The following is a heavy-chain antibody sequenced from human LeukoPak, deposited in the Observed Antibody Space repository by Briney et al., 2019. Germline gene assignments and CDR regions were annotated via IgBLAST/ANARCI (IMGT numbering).Heavy chain of an antibody. V-gene: IGHV3-23*01. J-gene: IGHJ4*02. CDR1: GFTFGSHA. CDR2: IFGSGGSP. Sequence: GGSLRLSCEASGFTFGSHAMYWVRQAPGKGREGVAGIFGSGGSPHYADSVKGRFTISRDNSRNTVYLQINSLRAEDTAVYYCGKTTVGYSSGQKPAWPVDYWGQGTLVTVSS. D-gene: IGHD5-18*01. CDR3: GKTTVGYSSGQKPAWPVDY.